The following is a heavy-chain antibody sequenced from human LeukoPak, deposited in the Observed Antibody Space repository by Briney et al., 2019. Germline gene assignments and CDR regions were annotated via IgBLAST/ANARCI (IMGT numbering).Heavy chain of an antibody. J-gene: IGHJ5*02. CDR2: IYYSGST. V-gene: IGHV4-39*01. D-gene: IGHD3-10*01. Sequence: PSETLSLTCTVSGGSISSSSYYWGWIRQPPGKGLEWIGSIYYSGSTYYNPSLKSRVTISVDTSKNQFSLKLSSVTAADTAVYYCARLSYYYGSGSYRWFDPWGQGTLVTVSS. CDR3: ARLSYYYGSGSYRWFDP. CDR1: GGSISSSSYY.